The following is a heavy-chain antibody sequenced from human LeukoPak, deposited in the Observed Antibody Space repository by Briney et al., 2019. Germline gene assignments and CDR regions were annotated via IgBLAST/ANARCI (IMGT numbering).Heavy chain of an antibody. CDR2: ISSSGCTI. J-gene: IGHJ4*02. D-gene: IGHD6-13*01. V-gene: IGHV3-11*01. CDR3: ARDMGREVYSSSPDY. CDR1: GFTFSDYY. Sequence: PGGSLRLSCAASGFTFSDYYMSWIRQAPGKGLEWVSYISSSGCTIYYADSVKGRFTISRDNAKNSLYLQMNSLRAEDTAVYYCARDMGREVYSSSPDYWGQGTLVTVSS.